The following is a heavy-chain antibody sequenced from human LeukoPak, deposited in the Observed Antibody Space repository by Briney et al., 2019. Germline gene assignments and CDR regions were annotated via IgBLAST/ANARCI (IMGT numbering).Heavy chain of an antibody. V-gene: IGHV3-74*01. CDR3: ASPGIVGATPKGDAFDI. CDR2: INTDGSTT. D-gene: IGHD1-26*01. Sequence: PGGSLRLSCAASGFTFSNDWMHWVRQAPGKGLVWVSRINTDGSTTTYADSVKGRFTISRDNAKNTLYLQMNSLRVEDTAVYYCASPGIVGATPKGDAFDIWGQGTMVTVSS. J-gene: IGHJ3*02. CDR1: GFTFSNDW.